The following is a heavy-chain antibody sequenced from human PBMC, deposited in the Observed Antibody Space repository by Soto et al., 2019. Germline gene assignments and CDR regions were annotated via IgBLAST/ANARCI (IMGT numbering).Heavy chain of an antibody. CDR3: AREPSTVIAYYYYYYMDV. CDR1: GGSFSGYY. Sequence: SETLSLTCAVYGGSFSGYYWSWIRQPPGKGLEWIGEINHSGSTNYNPSLKSRVTISVDTSKNQFSLKLSSVTAADTAVYYCAREPSTVIAYYYYYYMDVWGKGTTVTVSS. CDR2: INHSGST. D-gene: IGHD4-17*01. V-gene: IGHV4-34*01. J-gene: IGHJ6*03.